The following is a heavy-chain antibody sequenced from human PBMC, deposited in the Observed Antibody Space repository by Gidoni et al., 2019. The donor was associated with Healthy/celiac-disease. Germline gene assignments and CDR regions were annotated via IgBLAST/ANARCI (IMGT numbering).Heavy chain of an antibody. D-gene: IGHD6-13*01. J-gene: IGHJ3*02. CDR1: GFPVSTNY. CDR3: AGRIAAAVDAFDI. Sequence: EVQLVESGGGLIQPGGSLRLSCAASGFPVSTNYMSWVRQAPGKGLEWVSVIYSGCSTYDADSVKGRFTISRDNSKNTLYLQMNSLRAEDTAVYYCAGRIAAAVDAFDIWGQGTMVTVSS. V-gene: IGHV3-53*01. CDR2: IYSGCST.